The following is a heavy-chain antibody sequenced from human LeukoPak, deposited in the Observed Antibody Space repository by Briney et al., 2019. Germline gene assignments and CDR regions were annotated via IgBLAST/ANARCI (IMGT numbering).Heavy chain of an antibody. CDR2: INSDGSST. V-gene: IGHV3-74*01. J-gene: IGHJ5*01. D-gene: IGHD6-13*01. CDR1: GFTFSSYW. CDR3: ARVKYSSSPWA. Sequence: GGSLRLSCAASGFTFSSYWMHWVRQAPGKGLVWVSRINSDGSSTSYADSVKGRFTISRDNAKNTLYLQMNSLRAEDTAVYYCARVKYSSSPWAWGHGALFTVSS.